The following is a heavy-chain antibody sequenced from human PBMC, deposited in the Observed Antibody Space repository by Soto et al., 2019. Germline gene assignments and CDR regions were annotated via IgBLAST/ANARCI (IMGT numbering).Heavy chain of an antibody. CDR2: IKSKTHGGTT. CDR1: DFTFSNAW. J-gene: IGHJ4*02. V-gene: IGHV3-15*07. CDR3: TKDRHPDGIWTFDF. D-gene: IGHD3-9*01. Sequence: GGSLRLSCAASDFTFSNAWINWVRQAPGKGLEWVGRIKSKTHGGTTDFAAPVKGRFAISRDDSKNMVYLQMNSLKTEDTGIYYCTKDRHPDGIWTFDFWGQGTRVTVSS.